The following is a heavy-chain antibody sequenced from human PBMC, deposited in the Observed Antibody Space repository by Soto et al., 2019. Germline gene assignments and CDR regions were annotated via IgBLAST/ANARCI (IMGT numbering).Heavy chain of an antibody. CDR2: ISGGGDRT. CDR1: GFTFINYA. CDR3: ARKVLGSTSRPDWWYFDL. Sequence: VQLLQSGGGLVQPGGSLRLSCVSSGFTFINYAMNWVRQTPGKGLEWVSTISGGGDRTFDADTVKGRFTISRDNSKNTVNLQMSSLRAADTAVYYCARKVLGSTSRPDWWYFDLWGPGTLVTVSS. D-gene: IGHD2-2*01. V-gene: IGHV3-23*01. J-gene: IGHJ2*01.